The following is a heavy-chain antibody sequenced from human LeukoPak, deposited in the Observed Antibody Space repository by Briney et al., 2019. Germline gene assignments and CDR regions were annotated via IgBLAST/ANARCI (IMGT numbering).Heavy chain of an antibody. CDR2: ISGGGGST. CDR1: GWTFSGYS. J-gene: IGHJ4*02. V-gene: IGHV3-23*01. CDR3: AKDWGVGAEYYFDY. Sequence: GGSLTLTCAAYGWTFSGYSWSWVRQPPGKGLEWVWAISGGGGSTYYADSVKGRFTISRDNSKNTLYLQMNSLRAEDTAVYYCAKDWGVGAEYYFDYWGQGTLVTVSS. D-gene: IGHD1-26*01.